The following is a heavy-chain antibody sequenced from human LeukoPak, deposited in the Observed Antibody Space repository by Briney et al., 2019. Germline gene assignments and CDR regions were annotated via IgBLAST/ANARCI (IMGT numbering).Heavy chain of an antibody. V-gene: IGHV1-18*04. Sequence: ASVKVSCKASGYTFTSYGISWVRQAPGQGLEWMGWISAYNGNTNYAQKLQGRVTMTTDTSTSTAYMELRSLRSDDTAVYYCARDPGGSGSYSWLDPWGQGTLVTVSS. J-gene: IGHJ5*02. CDR3: ARDPGGSGSYSWLDP. CDR2: ISAYNGNT. D-gene: IGHD3-10*01. CDR1: GYTFTSYG.